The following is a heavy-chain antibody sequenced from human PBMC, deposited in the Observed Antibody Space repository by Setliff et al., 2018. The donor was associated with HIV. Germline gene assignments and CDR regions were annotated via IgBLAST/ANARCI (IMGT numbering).Heavy chain of an antibody. CDR2: INHGGST. J-gene: IGHJ6*02. Sequence: KTSETLSLTCAVHGGSLSASYWTWIRQAPGKGLEWIGEINHGGSTNYNPSLKSRVTISVDTSKNQLSLKLSSATAADTAVYYCARRLQFLEFLHGVGGLDVWGQGTTVTVSS. V-gene: IGHV4-34*01. CDR1: GGSLSASY. D-gene: IGHD3-3*01. CDR3: ARRLQFLEFLHGVGGLDV.